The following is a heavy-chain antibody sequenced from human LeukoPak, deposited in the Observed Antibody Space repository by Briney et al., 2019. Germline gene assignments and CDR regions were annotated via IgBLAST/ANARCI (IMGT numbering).Heavy chain of an antibody. D-gene: IGHD3-10*01. V-gene: IGHV1-8*01. CDR2: MNPNSGNT. Sequence: ASVKVSFKASGYTFTSYDINWVRQATGQGLEWMGWMNPNSGNTGYAQKFQGRVTMTRNTSISTAYMELSSLRSEDTAVYYCAREGDAYGSGSYGNYYYYYMDVWGKGTTVTVSS. J-gene: IGHJ6*03. CDR3: AREGDAYGSGSYGNYYYYYMDV. CDR1: GYTFTSYD.